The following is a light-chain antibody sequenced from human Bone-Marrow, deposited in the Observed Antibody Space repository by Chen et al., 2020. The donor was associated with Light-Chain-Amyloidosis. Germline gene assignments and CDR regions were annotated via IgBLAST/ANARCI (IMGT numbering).Light chain of an antibody. J-gene: IGLJ3*02. V-gene: IGLV3-21*02. CDR3: QVWDRSSDRPV. Sequence: SYVLTQPAPVSVAPGQTATSACGGNNSGSTSVHWYQQTPGQAPLLVVYDASDRPSGIPELLSGSNSGNTATLTISRGEAGDEADYYCQVWDRSSDRPVFGGGTKLTVL. CDR1: NSGSTS. CDR2: DAS.